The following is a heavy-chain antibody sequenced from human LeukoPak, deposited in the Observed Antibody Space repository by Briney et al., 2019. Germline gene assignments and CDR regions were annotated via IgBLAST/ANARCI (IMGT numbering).Heavy chain of an antibody. D-gene: IGHD2-2*01. Sequence: GGSLRLSCVASGFTFSDHYMSWIRQAPGKGLEWLSYISNDGTTIYYADSVKGRFTISRDNAKNSLHLQMNSLRAGDTAIYYCAKNMLLYQLLSGDLDYWGQGTLVTVSS. J-gene: IGHJ4*02. CDR2: ISNDGTTI. CDR3: AKNMLLYQLLSGDLDY. CDR1: GFTFSDHY. V-gene: IGHV3-11*01.